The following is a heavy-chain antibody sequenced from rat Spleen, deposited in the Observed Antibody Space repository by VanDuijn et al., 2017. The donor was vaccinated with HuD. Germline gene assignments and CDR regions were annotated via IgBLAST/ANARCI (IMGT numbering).Heavy chain of an antibody. V-gene: IGHV2-6*01. D-gene: IGHD1-9*01. CDR1: GFSLTSYH. CDR2: ISSGGNT. J-gene: IGHJ3*01. Sequence: QVQLKESGPGLVLPSQTLSLTCTVSGFSLTSYHVSWVRQPPGKGLEWIAAISSGGNTYYNSVLKSRLSISRDTSKSQVFLKIYSLQTEDTAIYFCTREGHTMDRATYWFAYWGQGTLVTVSS. CDR3: TREGHTMDRATYWFAY.